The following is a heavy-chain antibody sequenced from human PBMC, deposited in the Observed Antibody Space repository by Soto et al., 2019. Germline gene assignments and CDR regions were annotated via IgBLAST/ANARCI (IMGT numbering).Heavy chain of an antibody. V-gene: IGHV4-31*03. J-gene: IGHJ4*02. CDR2: IYYSGST. D-gene: IGHD1-26*01. CDR1: GGSISSGGYY. Sequence: QVQLQESGPGLVKPSQTLSLTCTVSGGSISSGGYYWSWIRQHPGKGLEWIGYIYYSGSTYYNPSRKGRVTKSVATAKNQFSLKLSSVTAADTAVYYCARWVGSTSFDYWGQGTLVTVSS. CDR3: ARWVGSTSFDY.